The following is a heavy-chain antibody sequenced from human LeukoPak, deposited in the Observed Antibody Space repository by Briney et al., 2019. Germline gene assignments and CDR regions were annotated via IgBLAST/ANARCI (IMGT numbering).Heavy chain of an antibody. Sequence: ASVKVSCKASGFTLTGYFLHWVRQAPGKGLEWMGGFDPEDGETIYAQKFQGRVTMTEDTSTDTAYMELSSLRSEDTAVYYCATVRFGEFYYFDYWGQGTLVTVSS. J-gene: IGHJ4*02. CDR1: GFTLTGYF. V-gene: IGHV1-24*01. D-gene: IGHD3-10*01. CDR2: FDPEDGET. CDR3: ATVRFGEFYYFDY.